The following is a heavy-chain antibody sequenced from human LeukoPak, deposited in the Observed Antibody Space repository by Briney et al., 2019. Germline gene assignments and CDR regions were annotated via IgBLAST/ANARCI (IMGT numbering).Heavy chain of an antibody. CDR1: GFTLRNYG. CDR3: ARWARFSTGWYELDY. V-gene: IGHV3-33*01. CDR2: IWHDGSNK. Sequence: GRSLRLSCAASGFTLRNYGMYWVRQVSGKRLEWVALIWHDGSNKNYADSVKGRFTISRDNAKNTLFLEMNSLRVEDTALYYCARWARFSTGWYELDYWGQGTLVTVSS. D-gene: IGHD6-13*01. J-gene: IGHJ4*02.